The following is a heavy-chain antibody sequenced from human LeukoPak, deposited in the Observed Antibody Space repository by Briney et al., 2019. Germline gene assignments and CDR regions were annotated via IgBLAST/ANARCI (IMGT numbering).Heavy chain of an antibody. Sequence: SETLSLTCTVSGGSISSGGYYWSWIRQHPGKGLEWIGYIYYSGSTYYNPSLKSRVTISVDTSKNQFSLKLSSVTAADTAVYYCARGRNTIAAAGREVGYWGQGTLVTVSS. V-gene: IGHV4-31*03. D-gene: IGHD6-13*01. J-gene: IGHJ4*02. CDR3: ARGRNTIAAAGREVGY. CDR2: IYYSGST. CDR1: GGSISSGGYY.